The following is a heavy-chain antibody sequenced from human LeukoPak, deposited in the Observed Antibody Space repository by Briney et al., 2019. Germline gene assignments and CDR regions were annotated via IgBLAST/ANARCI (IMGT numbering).Heavy chain of an antibody. CDR1: GGSFSGYY. J-gene: IGHJ4*02. Sequence: PSETLSLTCAVYGGSFSGYYWSWIRQPPGKGLEWIGEINHSGSTNYNPSLKSRVTISVDTSKNQFSLKLSSVTAADTAVYYCARGIAMAGTHPYFDYWGQGTLVTVSS. D-gene: IGHD6-19*01. CDR3: ARGIAMAGTHPYFDY. V-gene: IGHV4-34*01. CDR2: INHSGST.